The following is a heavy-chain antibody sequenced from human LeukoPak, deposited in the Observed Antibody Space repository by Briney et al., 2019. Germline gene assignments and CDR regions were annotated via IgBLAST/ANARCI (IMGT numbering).Heavy chain of an antibody. V-gene: IGHV3-23*01. D-gene: IGHD2-15*01. CDR1: GFTFSSYA. Sequence: GGSLRLSCAGSGFTFSSYAMSWVRQAPGKGLEWVSAISGSGGSTYYADSVKGRFTISRDNSKNTLYLQMNSLRAEDTAVYYCAKDKSCSGGGCYHPEYFQHWGQGTLVTVSS. CDR3: AKDKSCSGGGCYHPEYFQH. CDR2: ISGSGGST. J-gene: IGHJ1*01.